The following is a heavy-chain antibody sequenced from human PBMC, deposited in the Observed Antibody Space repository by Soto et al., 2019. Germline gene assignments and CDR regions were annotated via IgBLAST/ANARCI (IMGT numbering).Heavy chain of an antibody. CDR3: ARGRPHDY. J-gene: IGHJ4*02. Sequence: QVQLVQSGTEVKKPGASVKVSCKASGYTFSNYGISWVRQASGQGLEWVGWLSVYNGYTNYAQNLQGRVTVTTDTSTSTAYMELRGLISDDTAVYYCARGRPHDYWGQGTLVTVSS. V-gene: IGHV1-18*01. CDR1: GYTFSNYG. CDR2: LSVYNGYT.